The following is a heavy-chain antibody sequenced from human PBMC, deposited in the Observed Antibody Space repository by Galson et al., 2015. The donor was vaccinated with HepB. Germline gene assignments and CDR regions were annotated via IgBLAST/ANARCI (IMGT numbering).Heavy chain of an antibody. V-gene: IGHV3-30*14. J-gene: IGHJ6*02. CDR2: ISYDGSKK. CDR1: GFTFSNYA. Sequence: SLRLSCAASGFTFSNYAFHWVRQAPGKALEWVALISYDGSKKSYTDSVKGRFIVSRDNSKNTLYLQMSSLRPEDTAIYYCVVGYYGSGNRDYYYYGMDVWGQGTTVTASS. D-gene: IGHD3-10*01. CDR3: VVGYYGSGNRDYYYYGMDV.